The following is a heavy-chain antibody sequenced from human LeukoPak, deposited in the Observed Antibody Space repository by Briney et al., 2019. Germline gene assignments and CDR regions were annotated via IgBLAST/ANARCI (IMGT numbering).Heavy chain of an antibody. D-gene: IGHD6-19*01. CDR2: IDPNSGGT. CDR3: ARDRTSGWYYFDY. Sequence: ASVKVSCKASGYTFTGYYMHWVRQAPGQGLEWMGWIDPNSGGTNYAQKFQGRVTMTRDTSISTAYMELSRLRSDDTAVYYCARDRTSGWYYFDYWGQGTLVTDSS. J-gene: IGHJ4*02. V-gene: IGHV1-2*02. CDR1: GYTFTGYY.